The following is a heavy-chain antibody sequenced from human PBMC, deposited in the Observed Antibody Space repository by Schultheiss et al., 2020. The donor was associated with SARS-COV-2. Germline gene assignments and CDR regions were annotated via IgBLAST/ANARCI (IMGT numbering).Heavy chain of an antibody. CDR1: GFTFSSYW. Sequence: GASLKISCAASGFTFSSYWMSWVRQAPGKGLEWVANIKQDGSEKYYVDSVKGRFTISRDNAKNSLYLQMNSLRAEDTAVYYCARDSTYYDFWSGYKRYGMDVWGQGTTVTVSS. CDR3: ARDSTYYDFWSGYKRYGMDV. J-gene: IGHJ6*02. V-gene: IGHV3-7*03. D-gene: IGHD3-3*01. CDR2: IKQDGSEK.